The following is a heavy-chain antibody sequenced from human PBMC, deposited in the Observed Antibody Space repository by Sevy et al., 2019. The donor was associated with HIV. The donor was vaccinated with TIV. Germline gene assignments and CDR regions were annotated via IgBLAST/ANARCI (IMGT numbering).Heavy chain of an antibody. V-gene: IGHV3-74*01. CDR2: INSDASST. D-gene: IGHD2-15*01. Sequence: GGSLRLSCAASGFTFSSYWMHWVRQAPGKGLVWVSRINSDASSTSYADSVKGRFTISRDNAKNTLYLQMNSLRAEDTAVYYCARGGYCSGGSCYARYWGQGTLVTVSS. CDR3: ARGGYCSGGSCYARY. CDR1: GFTFSSYW. J-gene: IGHJ4*02.